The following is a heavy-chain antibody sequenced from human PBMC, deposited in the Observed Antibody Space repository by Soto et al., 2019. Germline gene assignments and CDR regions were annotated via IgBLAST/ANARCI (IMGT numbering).Heavy chain of an antibody. J-gene: IGHJ4*02. V-gene: IGHV5-10-1*01. CDR2: IDPSDSYT. Sequence: GESLKISCKGSGYSFTSYWISWVRQMPGKGLEWMGRIDPSDSYTNYSPSFQGHVTISADNSKNTLYLQMNSLRAEDTAVYYCAKDGGIQLWSSFDYWGQGTLVTVSS. D-gene: IGHD5-18*01. CDR1: GYSFTSYW. CDR3: AKDGGIQLWSSFDY.